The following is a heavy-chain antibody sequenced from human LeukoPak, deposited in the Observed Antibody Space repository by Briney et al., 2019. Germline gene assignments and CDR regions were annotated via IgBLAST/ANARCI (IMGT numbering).Heavy chain of an antibody. Sequence: GGSLRLSCAASGFTFDDYAMHWVRQAPGKGLEWVSGISWNSGSIGYADSVKGRFTVSRDNARNSLFLQMSSLRADDTAVYYCARANHYDEGYYFDLWGQGTLVIVSS. J-gene: IGHJ4*02. D-gene: IGHD3-22*01. CDR1: GFTFDDYA. CDR2: ISWNSGSI. CDR3: ARANHYDEGYYFDL. V-gene: IGHV3-9*01.